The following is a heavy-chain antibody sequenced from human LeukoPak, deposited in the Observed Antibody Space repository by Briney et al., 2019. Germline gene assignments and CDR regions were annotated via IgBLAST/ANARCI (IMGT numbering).Heavy chain of an antibody. CDR3: ARYGAFLDY. V-gene: IGHV3-30*04. CDR2: ISYDGRNQ. D-gene: IGHD3-3*02. CDR1: GFTFSNYA. J-gene: IGHJ4*02. Sequence: GRSLRLSCAASGFTFSNYAMHWVRQAPGKGLEWVAVISYDGRNQYYADAVKGRFTVSRDNSKSTLYLQMNSLRGEDTAVYNCARYGAFLDYWGQGTLVTVSS.